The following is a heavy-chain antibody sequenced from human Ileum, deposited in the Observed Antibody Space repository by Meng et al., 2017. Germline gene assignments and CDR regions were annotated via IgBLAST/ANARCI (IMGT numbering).Heavy chain of an antibody. CDR2: TYYRSRWYN. CDR1: GDSVSSDSGA. Sequence: QLQQSGPGPVKPSPTLSLTCSISGDSVSSDSGAWNWIRQSPSRGLEWLGRTYYRSRWYNNYAISVKSRITINPDTSKNQFSLQLNSVTPDDTAVYYCAGKDWGEGLDFWDQGTLVTVSS. J-gene: IGHJ4*02. CDR3: AGKDWGEGLDF. D-gene: IGHD7-27*01. V-gene: IGHV6-1*01.